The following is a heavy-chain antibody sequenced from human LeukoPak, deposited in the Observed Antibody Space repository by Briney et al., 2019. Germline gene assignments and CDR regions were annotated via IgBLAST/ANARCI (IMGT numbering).Heavy chain of an antibody. Sequence: PSETLSLTCSVSGDSLINNFYYWGWVRQPPGKGLEWIGSIYYTGTTYFNPSLKSRVTISEDTSKNELSLKMTSVTAADTALYFCARHGKIVLAPGWFDPWGQGVLVTVSS. V-gene: IGHV4-39*01. CDR2: IYYTGTT. CDR1: GDSLINNFYY. J-gene: IGHJ5*02. D-gene: IGHD3-16*02. CDR3: ARHGKIVLAPGWFDP.